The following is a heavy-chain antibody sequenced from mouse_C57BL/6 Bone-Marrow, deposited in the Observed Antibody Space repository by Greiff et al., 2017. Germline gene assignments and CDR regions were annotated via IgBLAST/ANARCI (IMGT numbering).Heavy chain of an antibody. CDR3: ARSITTVVATGYFDV. CDR1: GFSLTSYA. V-gene: IGHV2-9-1*01. D-gene: IGHD1-1*01. CDR2: IWTGGGT. Sequence: VQLQESGPGLVAPSQSLSITCTVSGFSLTSYAISWVRQPPGKGLEWLGVIWTGGGTNYNSALKSILSISKDNSKSQVFLKMNSLQTDDTARYYCARSITTVVATGYFDVWGTGTTVTVSS. J-gene: IGHJ1*03.